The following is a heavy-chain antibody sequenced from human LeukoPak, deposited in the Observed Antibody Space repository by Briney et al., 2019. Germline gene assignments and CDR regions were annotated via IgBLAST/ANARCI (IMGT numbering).Heavy chain of an antibody. D-gene: IGHD1-1*01. V-gene: IGHV3-49*04. CDR2: IRGKAYGGTT. CDR3: TRAPTGGDY. Sequence: GGSLRLSCTASGFTFGDYAMSWVRQAPGKGLEWVGFIRGKAYGGTTEYAASVKGRFTISRDDSKSIAYLQMNSLKTEDTAVYYCTRAPTGGDYWGQGTLVTVSS. J-gene: IGHJ4*02. CDR1: GFTFGDYA.